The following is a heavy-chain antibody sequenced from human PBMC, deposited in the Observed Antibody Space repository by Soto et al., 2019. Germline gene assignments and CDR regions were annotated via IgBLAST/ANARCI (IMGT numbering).Heavy chain of an antibody. CDR1: GFTFSSYS. D-gene: IGHD3-10*01. Sequence: GGSLRLSCAASGFTFSSYSMNWVRQAPGKGLEWVSYISSSSSTIYYADSVKGRLTISRDNAKNSLYLQMNSLRDEDTAVYYCARVGPLIGDYYYYGMDVWGQGTTVTVPS. V-gene: IGHV3-48*02. CDR2: ISSSSSTI. CDR3: ARVGPLIGDYYYYGMDV. J-gene: IGHJ6*02.